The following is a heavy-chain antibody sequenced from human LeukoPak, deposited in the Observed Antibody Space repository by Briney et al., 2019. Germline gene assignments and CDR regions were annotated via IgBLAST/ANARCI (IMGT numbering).Heavy chain of an antibody. D-gene: IGHD4-23*01. CDR3: ARESAPYGGNLDY. J-gene: IGHJ4*02. Sequence: SETLSLTYTVSGGSISSYYWSWIRQPPGKGLEWIGYIYYSGSTNYNPSLKSRVTISVDTSKNQFSLKLSSVTAADTAVYYCARESAPYGGNLDYWGQGTLVTVSS. V-gene: IGHV4-59*01. CDR1: GGSISSYY. CDR2: IYYSGST.